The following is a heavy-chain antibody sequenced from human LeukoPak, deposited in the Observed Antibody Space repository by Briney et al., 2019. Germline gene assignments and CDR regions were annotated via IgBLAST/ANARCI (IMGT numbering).Heavy chain of an antibody. Sequence: GASVKVSCKSSGFTFTDYYIHWVRQAPGQGLEWMGYIGPHSSATSSPQEFQGRVTMTRDTSMSTAYMELTRLTSDDTAVYYCAREGNGLLSKDLDYWGQGTLVTVSS. CDR2: IGPHSSAT. CDR1: GFTFTDYY. J-gene: IGHJ4*02. CDR3: AREGNGLLSKDLDY. D-gene: IGHD2/OR15-2a*01. V-gene: IGHV1-2*02.